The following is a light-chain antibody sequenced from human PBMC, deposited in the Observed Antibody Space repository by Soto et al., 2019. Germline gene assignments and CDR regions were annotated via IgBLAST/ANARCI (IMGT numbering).Light chain of an antibody. J-gene: IGKJ5*01. Sequence: IVLTQSPGTLSLSPGERAPLSGRASQSVSSRCLAWYQPKPGQAPRLXXYGASTRANGIPGSFSGSGSGTNLTLTISRLEPEDFAVYDCQPYGSSPMITFGQGTRLEIK. CDR1: QSVSSRC. CDR2: GAS. CDR3: QPYGSSPMIT. V-gene: IGKV3-20*01.